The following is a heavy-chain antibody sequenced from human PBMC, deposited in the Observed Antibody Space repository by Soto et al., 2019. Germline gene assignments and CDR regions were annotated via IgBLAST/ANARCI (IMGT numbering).Heavy chain of an antibody. J-gene: IGHJ4*02. CDR2: IWYDGSNK. CDR3: ARTAVAALDY. Sequence: ESGGGVVQPGRSLRLSCAASGFTFSSYGMHWVRQAPGKGLEWVAGIWYDGSNKYYADSVKGRFTISRDNSKNTLYLQMNSLRAEDTAVYYCARTAVAALDYWGQGTLVTVSS. CDR1: GFTFSSYG. V-gene: IGHV3-33*01. D-gene: IGHD6-19*01.